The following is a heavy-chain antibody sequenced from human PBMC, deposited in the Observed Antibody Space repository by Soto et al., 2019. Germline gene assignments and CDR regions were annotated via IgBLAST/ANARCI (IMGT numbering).Heavy chain of an antibody. D-gene: IGHD3-16*01. Sequence: GASVKVSCKASGYTFTSYYMHWGRQAPGQGLEWMGIINPSGGSTSYAQKFQGRVTMTRDTSTSTVYMELSSLRSEDTAVYYCASPLYDPRINYGMDVWGQGTTVTVSS. CDR3: ASPLYDPRINYGMDV. V-gene: IGHV1-46*01. CDR1: GYTFTSYY. CDR2: INPSGGST. J-gene: IGHJ6*02.